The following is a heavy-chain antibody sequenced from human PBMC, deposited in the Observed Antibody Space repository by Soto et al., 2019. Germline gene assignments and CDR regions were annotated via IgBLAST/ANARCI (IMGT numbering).Heavy chain of an antibody. CDR3: ASHSSGWSYFDY. V-gene: IGHV1-18*04. CDR2: ISAYNGNT. CDR1: GYTFTSYG. J-gene: IGHJ4*02. D-gene: IGHD6-19*01. Sequence: GASVKVSCKASGYTFTSYGISWVRQAPGQGLEWMGWISAYNGNTNYAQELQGRVTMTTDTSTSTAYMELRSLRSDDTAVYYCASHSSGWSYFDYWGQGTLVTVSS.